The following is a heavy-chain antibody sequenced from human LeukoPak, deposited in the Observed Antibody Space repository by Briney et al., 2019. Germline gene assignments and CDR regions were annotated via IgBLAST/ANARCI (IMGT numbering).Heavy chain of an antibody. CDR3: ARDSVYYDSSGNAFDI. V-gene: IGHV3-33*01. J-gene: IGHJ3*02. CDR1: GFTFSSYG. Sequence: HAGGSLRLSCAASGFTFSSYGMHWVRQAPGKGLEWVAVIWYDGSNKYYADSVKGRFTISRDNSKNTLYLQMNSLRAEDTAVYYCARDSVYYDSSGNAFDIWGQGTMVTVSS. CDR2: IWYDGSNK. D-gene: IGHD3-22*01.